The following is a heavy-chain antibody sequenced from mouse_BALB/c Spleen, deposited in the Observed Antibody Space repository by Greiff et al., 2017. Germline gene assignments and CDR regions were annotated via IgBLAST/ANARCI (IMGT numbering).Heavy chain of an antibody. CDR3: ARGTGTWAMDD. CDR1: GFTFSSYG. J-gene: IGHJ4*01. V-gene: IGHV5-6-3*01. CDR2: INSNGGST. Sequence: EVKLMESGGGLVQPGGSLKLSCAASGFTFSSYGMSWVRQTPDKRLELVATINSNGGSTYYPDSVKGRFTISRDNAKNTLYLQMSSLKSEDTAMYYCARGTGTWAMDDWGQGTSVTVSS. D-gene: IGHD4-1*01.